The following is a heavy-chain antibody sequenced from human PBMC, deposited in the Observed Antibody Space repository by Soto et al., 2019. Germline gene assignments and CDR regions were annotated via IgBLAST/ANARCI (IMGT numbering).Heavy chain of an antibody. D-gene: IGHD7-27*01. CDR3: ARSTGDTWLLYYFDY. CDR2: ISGLGGSK. CDR1: GFTFSAYS. Sequence: EVQLLESGGGLVQPGGSLRLSCAASGFTFSAYSMSWVRHAPGRGLEWVSGISGLGGSKYYADSVKGRFTISRDNSSNILYLQLNSLRAEDKAEYYCARSTGDTWLLYYFDYWGQGTLLTVSS. J-gene: IGHJ4*02. V-gene: IGHV3-23*01.